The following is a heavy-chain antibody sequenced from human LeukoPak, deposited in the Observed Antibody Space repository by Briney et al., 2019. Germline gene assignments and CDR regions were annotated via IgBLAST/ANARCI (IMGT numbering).Heavy chain of an antibody. Sequence: SQTLSLTCTVSGGSISSGGYYWSWIRQHPGKGLEWIGYIYYSGSTYYNPSLKSRVTISVDTSKNQFSLKLSSVTAADTAVYYCARVITIFGVVIVGWFDPWGQGTLVTVSS. CDR1: GGSISSGGYY. D-gene: IGHD3-3*01. V-gene: IGHV4-31*03. J-gene: IGHJ5*02. CDR3: ARVITIFGVVIVGWFDP. CDR2: IYYSGST.